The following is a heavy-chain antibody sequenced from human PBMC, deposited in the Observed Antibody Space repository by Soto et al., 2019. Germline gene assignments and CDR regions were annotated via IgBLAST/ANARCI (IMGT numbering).Heavy chain of an antibody. CDR1: GYTFTGYY. V-gene: IGHV1-2*02. D-gene: IGHD1-26*01. J-gene: IGHJ6*02. Sequence: QVQLVQSGTEVKRPGDSVKVSCKASGYTFTGYYVHWVRQAPGQGLAWMGWINPNSGDTYLAQRFQGRVTMNKDTSIGTSYMELRGLTSDDTADYYCAKGGAIVAAGTRVYLYNAMDVWGQGTTVTVSS. CDR2: INPNSGDT. CDR3: AKGGAIVAAGTRVYLYNAMDV.